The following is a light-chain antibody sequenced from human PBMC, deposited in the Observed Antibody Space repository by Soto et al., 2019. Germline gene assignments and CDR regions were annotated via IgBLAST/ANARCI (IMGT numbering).Light chain of an antibody. CDR2: GAS. J-gene: IGKJ1*01. CDR1: QSVSSD. Sequence: TQSPATLSVSPGERATLSCRASQSVSSDLAWYHQKPGQAPRLLIYGASTRATGIPDRFSGSGSGTDFTLTISSLEFGDSAVYYCQQYGSSPTWTFGQGTKVDIK. CDR3: QQYGSSPTWT. V-gene: IGKV3-20*01.